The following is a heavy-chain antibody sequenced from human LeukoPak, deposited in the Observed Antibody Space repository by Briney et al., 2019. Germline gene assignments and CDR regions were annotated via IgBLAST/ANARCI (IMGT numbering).Heavy chain of an antibody. Sequence: SETLSLTCAVYGGSFSGYYWSWIRQPPGKGLGWIGEINHSGSTNYNPSLKSRVTISVDTSKNQFSLKLSSVTAADTAVYYCARGRIRAARGWFDPWGQGTLVTVSS. CDR1: GGSFSGYY. CDR3: ARGRIRAARGWFDP. J-gene: IGHJ5*02. V-gene: IGHV4-34*01. CDR2: INHSGST. D-gene: IGHD6-6*01.